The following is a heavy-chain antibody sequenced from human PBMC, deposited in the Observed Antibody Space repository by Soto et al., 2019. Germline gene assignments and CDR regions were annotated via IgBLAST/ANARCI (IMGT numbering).Heavy chain of an antibody. CDR2: IKPDGSQK. J-gene: IGHJ3*02. CDR3: ARGDYYDSSGLFSDAFDI. D-gene: IGHD3-22*01. CDR1: GFTFSSYW. Sequence: QLVESGGGLVQPGGSLRLSCAASGFTFSSYWMSWVRQAPGKGLEWVANIKPDGSQKWYVDSVKGRFTISRDNTKKSLYLQMNRRRAEDTAVYYCARGDYYDSSGLFSDAFDIWGQGTMVTVSS. V-gene: IGHV3-7*04.